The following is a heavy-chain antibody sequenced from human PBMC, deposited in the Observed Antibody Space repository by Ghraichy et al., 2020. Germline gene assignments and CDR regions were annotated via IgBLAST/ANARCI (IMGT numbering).Heavy chain of an antibody. CDR1: GGSISSYY. Sequence: SETLSLTCTVSGGSISSYYWSWIRQPPGKGLEWIGYIYYSGSTNYNPSLKSRVTISVDTSKNQFSLKLSSVTAADTAVYYCARAGYCSSTSCYHDYWGQGTLVTVSS. J-gene: IGHJ4*02. CDR3: ARAGYCSSTSCYHDY. V-gene: IGHV4-59*01. D-gene: IGHD2-2*01. CDR2: IYYSGST.